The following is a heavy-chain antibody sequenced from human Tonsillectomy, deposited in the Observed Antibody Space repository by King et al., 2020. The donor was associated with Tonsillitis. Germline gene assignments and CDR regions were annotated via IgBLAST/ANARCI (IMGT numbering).Heavy chain of an antibody. J-gene: IGHJ6*02. CDR2: INSSSSYI. V-gene: IGHV3-21*01. CDR3: ERVGLVIIGYGMDV. D-gene: IGHD3/OR15-3a*01. Sequence: VQLVESGGGLVKPGGSLRLSCAASGFTFSSYSMNWVRQAPGKGLEWVSSINSSSSYIYYADSVKGRFRISRDNAKNSLYLQMNSLRAEDTVVYYCERVGLVIIGYGMDVWGQGTTVTVSS. CDR1: GFTFSSYS.